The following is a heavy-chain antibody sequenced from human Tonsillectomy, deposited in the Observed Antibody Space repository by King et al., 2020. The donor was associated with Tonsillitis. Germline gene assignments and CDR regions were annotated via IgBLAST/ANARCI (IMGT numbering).Heavy chain of an antibody. J-gene: IGHJ5*02. CDR2: ISSSGSTI. Sequence: VQLVESGGGLVQPGGSLRLSCAASGFTFSSYKMNWVRQAPGKGLEWVSYISSSGSTIYQADSVKGRFTISRDNAKNSLYLQMNSLRVEDTAVYYCARDGDIVGYYPNWFDPWGQETLVTVSS. D-gene: IGHD3-22*01. CDR1: GFTFSSYK. V-gene: IGHV3-48*03. CDR3: ARDGDIVGYYPNWFDP.